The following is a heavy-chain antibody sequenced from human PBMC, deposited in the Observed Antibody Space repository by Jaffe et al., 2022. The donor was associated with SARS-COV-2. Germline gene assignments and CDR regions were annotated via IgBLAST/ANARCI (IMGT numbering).Heavy chain of an antibody. CDR2: ISGSADST. CDR1: GFTFSSYS. V-gene: IGHV3-23*01. CDR3: AIEQYCSGTSCYSPPIDS. D-gene: IGHD2-2*01. Sequence: EVQLLESGGGLVQRGGSLRLSCTASGFTFSSYSMTWVRQAPGKGLECVSAISGSADSTYYADSVKGRFTISRDNSKNTLYLQMNSLRAEDTAVYYCAIEQYCSGTSCYSPPIDSWGQGTLVTVSS. J-gene: IGHJ4*02.